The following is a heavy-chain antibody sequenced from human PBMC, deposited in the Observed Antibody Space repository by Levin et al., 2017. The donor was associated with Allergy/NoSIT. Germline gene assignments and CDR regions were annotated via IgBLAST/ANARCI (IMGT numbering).Heavy chain of an antibody. V-gene: IGHV1-2*02. CDR1: GYTFTDYY. CDR2: INPNSGET. D-gene: IGHD2-2*01. CDR3: AICSSPSCQGNGAYSWLGP. Sequence: ASVKVSCKTSGYTFTDYYIHWVRQAPGQGLEWMGWINPNSGETHHAQKFQGRVTITRDTAINTADMQLSSLRSDDTAVYYCAICSSPSCQGNGAYSWLGPWGQGTLVTVSS. J-gene: IGHJ5*02.